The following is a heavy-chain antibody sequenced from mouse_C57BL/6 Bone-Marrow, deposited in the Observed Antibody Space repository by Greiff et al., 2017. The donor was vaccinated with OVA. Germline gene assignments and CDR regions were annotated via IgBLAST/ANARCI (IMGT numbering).Heavy chain of an antibody. Sequence: QVQLKQSGAELARPGASVKLSCKASGYTFTSYGISWVKQRTGQGLEWIGEIYPRSGNTYYNEKFKGKATLTADKSSSTAYMELRSLTSEDSAVYFCARGGMAQATDYAMDYWGQGTSVTVSS. J-gene: IGHJ4*01. V-gene: IGHV1-81*01. D-gene: IGHD3-2*02. CDR3: ARGGMAQATDYAMDY. CDR1: GYTFTSYG. CDR2: IYPRSGNT.